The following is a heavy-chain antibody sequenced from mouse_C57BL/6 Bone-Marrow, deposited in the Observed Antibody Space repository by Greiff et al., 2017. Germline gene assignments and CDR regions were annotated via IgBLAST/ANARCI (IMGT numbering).Heavy chain of an antibody. CDR2: IYPSDNET. V-gene: IGHV1-61*01. J-gene: IGHJ3*01. CDR3: ARGAD. CDR1: GYTFTSYW. Sequence: QVQLQQPGAELVRPGSSVKLSCKASGYTFTSYWMDWVKQRPGQGLEWIGNIYPSDNETHYNQKFKDKATLTVDKSSSTAYMQLSSLTSEDSAVYYCARGADWGQGTLVTVSA.